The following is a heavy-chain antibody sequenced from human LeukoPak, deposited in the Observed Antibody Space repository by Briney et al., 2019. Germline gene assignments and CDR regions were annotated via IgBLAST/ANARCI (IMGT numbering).Heavy chain of an antibody. Sequence: GGSLRLSCAASGFTFSSSAVSWVRQAPGKGLEWVSTIGSSGDNTYYADSVKGRFTFSRDNSKNTLYLQMNSLRAEDTAVYFCARDPVSGFFDYWGQGTLVTVSS. D-gene: IGHD3-10*01. CDR3: ARDPVSGFFDY. CDR1: GFTFSSSA. V-gene: IGHV3-23*01. J-gene: IGHJ4*02. CDR2: IGSSGDNT.